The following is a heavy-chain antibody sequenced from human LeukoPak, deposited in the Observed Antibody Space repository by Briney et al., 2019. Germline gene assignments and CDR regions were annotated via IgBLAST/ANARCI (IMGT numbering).Heavy chain of an antibody. CDR1: GFTFSSYW. D-gene: IGHD5-24*01. CDR3: AKGRRDGHNFDFDY. Sequence: GGSLSLFCAASGFTFSSYWMHWVRRAPGKGLVWVSTISGGGGTTYYADSVKGRFTISRDSSKNTLYLQMNSLRAEDTAAYYCAKGRRDGHNFDFDYWGQGTLVTVSS. CDR2: ISGGGGTT. J-gene: IGHJ4*02. V-gene: IGHV3-23*01.